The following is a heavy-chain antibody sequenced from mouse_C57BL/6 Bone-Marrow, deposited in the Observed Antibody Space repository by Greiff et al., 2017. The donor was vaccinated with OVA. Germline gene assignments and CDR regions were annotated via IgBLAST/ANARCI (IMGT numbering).Heavy chain of an antibody. V-gene: IGHV2-5*01. D-gene: IGHD2-3*01. CDR3: AKTLIYDGYYDWFAY. Sequence: QVQLQQSGPGLVQPSQSLSITCTVSGFSLTSYGVHWVRQSPGKGLEWLGVIWRGGSTDYNAAFMSRLSITKDNSKSQVFFKMNSLQADDTAIYYCAKTLIYDGYYDWFAYWGQGTLVTVSA. J-gene: IGHJ3*01. CDR1: GFSLTSYG. CDR2: IWRGGST.